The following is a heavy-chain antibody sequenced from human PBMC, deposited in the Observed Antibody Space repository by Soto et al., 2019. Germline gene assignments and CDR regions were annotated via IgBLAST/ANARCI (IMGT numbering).Heavy chain of an antibody. Sequence: PGGSLRLSCAASGFTFSSYAMSWVRQAPGKGLEWVSAISGSGGSTYYADSVKGRFTISRDNSKNTLYLQMNSLRAEDTAVYYCVKDYDILTGYPSDAFDIWGQGTMVTVSS. J-gene: IGHJ3*02. V-gene: IGHV3-23*01. CDR3: VKDYDILTGYPSDAFDI. CDR1: GFTFSSYA. CDR2: ISGSGGST. D-gene: IGHD3-9*01.